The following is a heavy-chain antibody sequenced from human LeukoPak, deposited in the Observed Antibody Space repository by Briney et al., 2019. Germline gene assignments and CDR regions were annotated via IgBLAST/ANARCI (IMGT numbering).Heavy chain of an antibody. J-gene: IGHJ3*02. CDR2: IYSGGST. CDR3: ARGGSYLSAFDI. D-gene: IGHD2-15*01. Sequence: VGSLRLSCAASGFTVSSNYMSWVRQAPGQGLEWVSIIYSGGSTFYAYSVKGRFTISRDNSKNTLYLQMNRLRAEDTAVYYCARGGSYLSAFDIWGQGTMVTVSS. V-gene: IGHV3-53*01. CDR1: GFTVSSNY.